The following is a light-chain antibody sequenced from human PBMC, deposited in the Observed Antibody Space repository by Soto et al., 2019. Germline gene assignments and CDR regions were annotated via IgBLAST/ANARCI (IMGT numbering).Light chain of an antibody. CDR2: GAS. CDR3: QQYGSSTWT. Sequence: PGERATLSCRASQSVSSSYLAWYQQKPGQAPRLLIYGASSRATGIPYRFSGSGSGTDFTLTISRLEPEDFAVYYCQQYGSSTWTFGQGTKVEIK. CDR1: QSVSSSY. V-gene: IGKV3-20*01. J-gene: IGKJ1*01.